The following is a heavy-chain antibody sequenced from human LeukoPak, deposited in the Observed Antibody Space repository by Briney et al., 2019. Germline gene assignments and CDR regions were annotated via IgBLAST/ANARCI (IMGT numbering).Heavy chain of an antibody. V-gene: IGHV3-11*06. CDR3: ARAPTVLMGYCSSSSCQADY. D-gene: IGHD2-2*01. J-gene: IGHJ4*02. CDR1: GFTFSDYY. CDR2: IDPSSTYI. Sequence: GGSLRLSCAASGFTFSDYYMSWIRQAPGKGLEWVSAIDPSSTYIYYADSVKGRFTISRDNAENSLYLQMNSLRVEDTAVYYCARAPTVLMGYCSSSSCQADYWGQGTLVTVSS.